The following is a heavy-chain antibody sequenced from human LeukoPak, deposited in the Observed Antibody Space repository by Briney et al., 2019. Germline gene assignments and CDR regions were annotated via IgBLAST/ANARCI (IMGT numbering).Heavy chain of an antibody. CDR3: ARIVGATYYFDY. CDR1: GGSFSGYY. V-gene: IGHV4-34*01. CDR2: INHSGST. J-gene: IGHJ4*02. D-gene: IGHD1-26*01. Sequence: SETLSLTCAVCGGSFSGYYWSWIRQPPGKGLEWIGEINHSGSTNYNPSLKSRVTISVDTSKNQFSLKLSSVTAADTAVYYCARIVGATYYFDYWGQGTLVTVSS.